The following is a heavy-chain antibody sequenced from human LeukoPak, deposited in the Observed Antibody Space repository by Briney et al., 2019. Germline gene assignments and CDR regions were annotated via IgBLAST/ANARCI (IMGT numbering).Heavy chain of an antibody. V-gene: IGHV3-23*01. J-gene: IGHJ3*02. CDR2: ISGSGGST. CDR1: GFTFSSYA. CDR3: ARDTRDERQWELGPAFDI. D-gene: IGHD1-26*01. Sequence: GGSLRLSCAASGFTFSSYAMSWVRQAPGKGLEWVSSISGSGGSTYYADSVKGRFTISRDNSKNTLYLQMNSLRAEDTAVYYCARDTRDERQWELGPAFDIWGQGTMVTVSS.